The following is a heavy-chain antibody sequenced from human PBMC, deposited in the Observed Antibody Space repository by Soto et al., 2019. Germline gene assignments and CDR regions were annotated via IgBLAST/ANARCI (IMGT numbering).Heavy chain of an antibody. Sequence: GASVKVSCKASGYTFTSYDINWVRQATGQGLEWMGWMNPNSGNTGYAQKFQGRVTMTRNTSISTAYMELSSLRSEDTAVYYCARGYIPLFQRQRYFEPLLHNRFDPWGQVTLVIVSS. CDR1: GYTFTSYD. CDR3: ARGYIPLFQRQRYFEPLLHNRFDP. J-gene: IGHJ5*02. V-gene: IGHV1-8*01. D-gene: IGHD3-9*01. CDR2: MNPNSGNT.